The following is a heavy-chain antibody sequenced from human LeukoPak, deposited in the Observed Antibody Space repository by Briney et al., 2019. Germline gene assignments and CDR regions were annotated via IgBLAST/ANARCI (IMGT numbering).Heavy chain of an antibody. CDR2: IWYDGSNK. CDR1: GFTFSSYG. J-gene: IGHJ5*02. D-gene: IGHD2-8*01. Sequence: GGSLRLSCAASGFTFSSYGMHWVRQAPGKGLEWVAVIWYDGSNKYYADSVKGRFTISRDNSKNTLYLQMNSLRAEDTAVYYCARDHVPLMVHASNWFDPWGQGTLVTVSS. V-gene: IGHV3-33*08. CDR3: ARDHVPLMVHASNWFDP.